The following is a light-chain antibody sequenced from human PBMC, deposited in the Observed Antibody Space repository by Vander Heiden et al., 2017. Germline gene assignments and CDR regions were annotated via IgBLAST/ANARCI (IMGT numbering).Light chain of an antibody. J-gene: IGKJ4*01. CDR2: WAS. V-gene: IGKV4-1*01. CDR3: QEYYSAPLT. Sequence: DIVMTQSPHSLAVSLGERATINSKSSQSLLNSSNNKNYLAWFQQKPGQPPKLLISWASTRESGVPDRFTGSGSGTDFTLTINSLQAEDVAIYYCQEYYSAPLTFGGGTKVEIK. CDR1: QSLLNSSNNKNY.